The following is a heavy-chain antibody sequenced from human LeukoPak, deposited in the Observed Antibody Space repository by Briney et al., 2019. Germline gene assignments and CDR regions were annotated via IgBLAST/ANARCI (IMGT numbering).Heavy chain of an antibody. CDR3: ARDRIYGSGSYYNRADY. Sequence: ASVKVSCKASGYTFTGYYMHWVRQAPGQGLEWMGWINPNSGGTNYAQKFQGRVTMTRDTSISTAYMELRSLRSDDTAVYYCARDRIYGSGSYYNRADYWGQGTLVTVSS. CDR2: INPNSGGT. D-gene: IGHD3-10*01. CDR1: GYTFTGYY. V-gene: IGHV1-2*02. J-gene: IGHJ4*02.